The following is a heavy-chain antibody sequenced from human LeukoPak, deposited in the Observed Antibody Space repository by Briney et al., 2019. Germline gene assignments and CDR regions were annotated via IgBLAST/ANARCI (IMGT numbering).Heavy chain of an antibody. CDR3: ARRYLGYCSGGSCYDWFDP. Sequence: SETLSLTCTVSGGSISSYYWSWIRQPAGKGLEWIGRIYTSGSTNHNPSLKSRVTMSVDTSKNQFSLKLSSVTAADTAVYYCARRYLGYCSGGSCYDWFDPWGQGTLVTVSS. CDR2: IYTSGST. D-gene: IGHD2-15*01. CDR1: GGSISSYY. J-gene: IGHJ5*02. V-gene: IGHV4-4*07.